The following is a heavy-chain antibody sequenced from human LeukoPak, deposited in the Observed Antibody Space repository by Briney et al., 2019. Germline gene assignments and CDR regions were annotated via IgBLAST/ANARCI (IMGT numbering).Heavy chain of an antibody. CDR2: ISAYNGNT. V-gene: IGHV1-18*01. Sequence: ASVKVSCKASGYTFTSYGISWVRQAPGQGLEWKGWISAYNGNTNYAQKLQGRVTMTTDTSTSTAYMELRSLRSDDTAVYYCARDYNVIPRYSSGYPDYWGQGTLVTVSS. CDR1: GYTFTSYG. D-gene: IGHD3-22*01. J-gene: IGHJ4*02. CDR3: ARDYNVIPRYSSGYPDY.